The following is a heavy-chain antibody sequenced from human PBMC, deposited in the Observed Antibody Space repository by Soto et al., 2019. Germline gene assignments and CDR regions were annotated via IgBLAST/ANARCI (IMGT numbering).Heavy chain of an antibody. CDR3: ARTPELGTRGNNWFDP. D-gene: IGHD7-27*01. V-gene: IGHV4-28*01. J-gene: IGHJ5*02. CDR2: IYYSGST. Sequence: PSETLSLTCAVSGYSISSSNWGGWIRQPPGKGLGWIGYIYYSGSTYYNPSLKSRVTMSVDTSKNQFSLKLSSVTAVDTAVYYCARTPELGTRGNNWFDPWGQGTLVTVSS. CDR1: GYSISSSNW.